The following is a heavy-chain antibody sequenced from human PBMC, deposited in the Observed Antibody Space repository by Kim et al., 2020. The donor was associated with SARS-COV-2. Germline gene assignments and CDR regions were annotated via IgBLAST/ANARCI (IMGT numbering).Heavy chain of an antibody. CDR2: INPYGSIT. CDR1: GFTFSSEW. D-gene: IGHD1-26*01. V-gene: IGHV3-74*01. Sequence: GGSLRLSCAASGFTFSSEWMHWVRQGPGMGLVWVSRINPYGSITNYADSVKGRFTISRDNAKNTLYLQMNSLRAEDTALYYCARGILRTKGAFDIWGQGAMVTVSS. CDR3: ARGILRTKGAFDI. J-gene: IGHJ3*02.